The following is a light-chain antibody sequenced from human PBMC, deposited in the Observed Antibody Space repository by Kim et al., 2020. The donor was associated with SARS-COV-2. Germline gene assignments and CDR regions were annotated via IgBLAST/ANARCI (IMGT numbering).Light chain of an antibody. Sequence: ALGQTVKITCQGDSRRSYYASWYQQKPGQAPILVIYGRNNRPSGIPDRFSGSSSVNTASLTITGAQAEDEADYYCNSRDSTGKRWVFGTGTKVTVL. V-gene: IGLV3-19*01. CDR2: GRN. J-gene: IGLJ1*01. CDR3: NSRDSTGKRWV. CDR1: SRRSYY.